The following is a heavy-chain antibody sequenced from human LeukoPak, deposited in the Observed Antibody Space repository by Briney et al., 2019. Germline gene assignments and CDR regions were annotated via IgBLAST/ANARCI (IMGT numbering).Heavy chain of an antibody. V-gene: IGHV4-61*01. CDR3: ARDWDGYNWDADAFDI. J-gene: IGHJ3*02. CDR2: IYYSGST. Sequence: PSETLSLTCTVSGGSISSSSVYWGWIRQPPGKGLEWIGYIYYSGSTNYNPSLKSRVTISVDTSKNQFSLKLSSVTAADTAVYYCARDWDGYNWDADAFDIWGQGTMVTVSS. CDR1: GGSISSSSVY. D-gene: IGHD5-24*01.